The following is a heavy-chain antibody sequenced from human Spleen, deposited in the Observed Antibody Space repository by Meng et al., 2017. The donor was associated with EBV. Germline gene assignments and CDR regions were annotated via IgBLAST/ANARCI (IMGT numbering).Heavy chain of an antibody. CDR3: ASDRGQNYY. CDR2: IYYSGST. V-gene: IGHV4-59*11. D-gene: IGHD3-10*01. Sequence: QVQLQAAGQGLVKPPEPLSPNSTVSGGSISGHYWSWIRQPPGKGLEWIGYIYYSGSTNYNPSFKSRVTISVDTSKNQFSLRLRSLTASDTAVYYCASDRGQNYYWGPGTLVTVSS. J-gene: IGHJ4*02. CDR1: GGSISGHY.